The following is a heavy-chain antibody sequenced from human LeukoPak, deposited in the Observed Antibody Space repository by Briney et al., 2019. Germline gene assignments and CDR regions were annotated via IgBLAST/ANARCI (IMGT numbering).Heavy chain of an antibody. D-gene: IGHD6-19*01. Sequence: GASVKVSCKTSGYTFTSYGISWVRQAPGRGLEWMGWISTYNGNTNYAQNLQGRVIMTTDTSTSTAYMELRSLRSDDTAVYYCARDTYNSGWCSDYWGQGTLVTVSS. CDR1: GYTFTSYG. J-gene: IGHJ4*02. CDR2: ISTYNGNT. CDR3: ARDTYNSGWCSDY. V-gene: IGHV1-18*01.